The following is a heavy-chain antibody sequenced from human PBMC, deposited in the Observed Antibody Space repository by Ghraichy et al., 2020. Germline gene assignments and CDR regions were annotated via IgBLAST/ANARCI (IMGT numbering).Heavy chain of an antibody. CDR2: LNIDGTTV. V-gene: IGHV3-74*01. D-gene: IGHD1-14*01. CDR1: GFSFTDYW. CDR3: VRSYKDGLRHFDY. J-gene: IGHJ4*02. Sequence: GESLNISCAASGFSFTDYWMHWVHQTPGRGLEWVSHLNIDGTTVNYADSVKGRFTISRDNAKNTMYLQMISLTVADTAVYYCVRSYKDGLRHFDYWGQGTLVTVSS.